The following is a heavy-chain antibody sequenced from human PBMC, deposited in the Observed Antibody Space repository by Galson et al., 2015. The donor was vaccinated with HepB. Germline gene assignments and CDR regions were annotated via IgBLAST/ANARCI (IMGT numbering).Heavy chain of an antibody. CDR2: ISSSGSTI. J-gene: IGHJ5*02. CDR3: ARDWFPVYYDFWSGYYTGSGWFDP. Sequence: SLRLSCAASGFTFSDYYMSWIRQAPGKGLEWVSYISSSGSTIYYADSVKGRFTISRDNAKNSLYLQMNSLRAEDTAVYYCARDWFPVYYDFWSGYYTGSGWFDPWGQGTLVTVSS. CDR1: GFTFSDYY. D-gene: IGHD3-3*01. V-gene: IGHV3-11*01.